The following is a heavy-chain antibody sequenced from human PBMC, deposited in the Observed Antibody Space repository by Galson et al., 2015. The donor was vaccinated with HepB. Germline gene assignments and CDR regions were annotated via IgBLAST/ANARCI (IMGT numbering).Heavy chain of an antibody. CDR1: GYTFTSYD. D-gene: IGHD3-3*01. CDR3: ARGLFPINDFWSGYYKSYYYYYGMDV. CDR2: MNPNSGNT. J-gene: IGHJ6*02. V-gene: IGHV1-8*01. Sequence: SVKVSCKASGYTFTSYDINWVRQATGQGLEWMGWMNPNSGNTGYAQKFQGRVTMTRNTSISTAYMELSSLRSEDTAVYYCARGLFPINDFWSGYYKSYYYYYGMDVWGQGTTVTVSS.